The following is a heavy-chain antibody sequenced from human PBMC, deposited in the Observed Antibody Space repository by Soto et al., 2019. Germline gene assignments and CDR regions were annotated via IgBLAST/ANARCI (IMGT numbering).Heavy chain of an antibody. Sequence: ASEKVSCKASGYTFTSYDINWVRQATGQGLEWMGWMNPNSGNTGYAQKFQGRVTMTRNTSISTAYMELSSLRSEDTAVYYCARAGIAVAGNDAFDIWGQGTMVTVSS. V-gene: IGHV1-8*01. CDR1: GYTFTSYD. CDR3: ARAGIAVAGNDAFDI. J-gene: IGHJ3*02. D-gene: IGHD6-19*01. CDR2: MNPNSGNT.